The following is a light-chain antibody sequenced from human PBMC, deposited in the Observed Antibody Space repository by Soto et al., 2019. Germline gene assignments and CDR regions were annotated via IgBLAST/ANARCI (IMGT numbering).Light chain of an antibody. Sequence: DIVMTQSPDSLAVSLGERVTINCKSSQSVLHSADNKNYLAWYQQKPGQPPNLLISWASTRESGVPDRFSGSGSGTDFNTTINSLQAEDVAVYYCQQFYFFPITFGQGTRLESK. CDR3: QQFYFFPIT. CDR1: QSVLHSADNKNY. CDR2: WAS. J-gene: IGKJ5*01. V-gene: IGKV4-1*01.